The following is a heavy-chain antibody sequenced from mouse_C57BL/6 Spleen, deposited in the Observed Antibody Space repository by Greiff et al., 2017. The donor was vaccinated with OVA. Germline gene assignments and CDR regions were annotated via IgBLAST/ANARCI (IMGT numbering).Heavy chain of an antibody. D-gene: IGHD4-1*01. Sequence: QVQLQQSGAELVRPGSSVKLSCKASGYTFTSYWMDWVKQRPGQGLEWIGNIYPSDSETHYNQKFKDKATLTVDKSSSTAYMQLSSLTSEDSAVYYCAREGLGPMDYWGQGTSVTVSS. J-gene: IGHJ4*01. V-gene: IGHV1-61*01. CDR2: IYPSDSET. CDR3: AREGLGPMDY. CDR1: GYTFTSYW.